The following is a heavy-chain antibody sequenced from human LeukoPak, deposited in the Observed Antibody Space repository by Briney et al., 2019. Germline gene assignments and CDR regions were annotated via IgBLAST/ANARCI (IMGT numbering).Heavy chain of an antibody. CDR2: ISGSGGST. CDR1: GFTFSSYA. D-gene: IGHD2-2*01. J-gene: IGHJ4*02. V-gene: IGHV3-23*01. Sequence: GGSLRLSCAASGFTFSSYAMSWVRQAPGKGLEWVSAISGSGGSTYYADSVKGRFTTSRDNSKNTLYLQMNSLRAEDTAVYYCAKDSDPYCSSTSCYPFDYWGQGTLVTVSS. CDR3: AKDSDPYCSSTSCYPFDY.